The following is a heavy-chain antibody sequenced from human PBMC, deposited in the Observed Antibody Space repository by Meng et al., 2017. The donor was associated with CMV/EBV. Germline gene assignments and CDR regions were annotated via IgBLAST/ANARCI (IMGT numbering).Heavy chain of an antibody. CDR3: AHRLHGSGSYYPYYFDY. CDR2: IYWDDDK. D-gene: IGHD3-10*01. V-gene: IGHV2-5*02. Sequence: PLKESGPTLVNPTQTLTLTCTFSGFSLSTSGVGVGWIRQPPGKALEWLALIYWDDDKRYSPSLKSRLTITKDTSKNQVVLTMTNMDPVDTATYYCAHRLHGSGSYYPYYFDYWGQGTLVTVSS. J-gene: IGHJ4*02. CDR1: GFSLSTSGVG.